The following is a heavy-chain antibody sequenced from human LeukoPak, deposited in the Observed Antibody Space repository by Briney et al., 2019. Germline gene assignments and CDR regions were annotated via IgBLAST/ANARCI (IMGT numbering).Heavy chain of an antibody. Sequence: PGGSLRLSCASSGFTFSSYEMNWVRQAPGKGLEWVSYISNSGRTIYYADSVKGRLTISRDNAKNSLYLQMNSLRVEDTAVYYCARDATRYDILTGRLGGGLDYWGQGTLVTVSS. J-gene: IGHJ4*02. CDR1: GFTFSSYE. D-gene: IGHD3-9*01. V-gene: IGHV3-48*03. CDR3: ARDATRYDILTGRLGGGLDY. CDR2: ISNSGRTI.